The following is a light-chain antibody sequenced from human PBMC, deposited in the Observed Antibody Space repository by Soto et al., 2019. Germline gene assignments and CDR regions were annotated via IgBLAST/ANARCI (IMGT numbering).Light chain of an antibody. CDR3: QQYNSYSYT. J-gene: IGKJ2*01. CDR1: QSISSW. Sequence: DIQMTQSPSTLSASVGDRVTITCRASQSISSWLAWYQQKPGKAPKLLIYKASSLESGVPSRFSGSGSGTEFTLTISSLQPDDFATYYDQQYNSYSYTFGQGTKLEIK. CDR2: KAS. V-gene: IGKV1-5*03.